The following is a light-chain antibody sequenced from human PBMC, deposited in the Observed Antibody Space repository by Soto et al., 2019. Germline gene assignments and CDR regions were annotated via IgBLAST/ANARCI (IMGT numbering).Light chain of an antibody. J-gene: IGKJ1*01. CDR1: QSLIKY. V-gene: IGKV3-11*01. CDR2: EGS. CDR3: QQRYTCPWT. Sequence: EIVLTQSPATLSLSPRERATLSCTASQSLIKYLAWYQQKPGQAPRLLIYEGSERASGVPARFSGGGSGTEFTLIITSLEPEDFGVYYCQQRYTCPWTFGQGTKVEMK.